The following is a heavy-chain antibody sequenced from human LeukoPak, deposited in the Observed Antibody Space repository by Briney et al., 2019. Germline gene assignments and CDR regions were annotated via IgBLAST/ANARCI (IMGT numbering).Heavy chain of an antibody. V-gene: IGHV1-69*13. CDR3: TSRACHAGGCSSSFYYYYGLHF. Sequence: ASVKVSCKASGNSFSNYADSWVRQAHGQGFEWMGGIIPIFGTADYAQKFQGRVTITAAQSTSTTYMALSILKSEDTATYYCTSRACHAGGCSSSFYYYYGLHFWGQGTTVSVSS. D-gene: IGHD3-16*01. CDR1: GNSFSNYA. CDR2: IIPIFGTA. J-gene: IGHJ6*02.